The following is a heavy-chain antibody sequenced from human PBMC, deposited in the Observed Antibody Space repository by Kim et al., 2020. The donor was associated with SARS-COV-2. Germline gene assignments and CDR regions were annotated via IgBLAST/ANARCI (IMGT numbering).Heavy chain of an antibody. CDR1: GFTFSSYA. J-gene: IGHJ4*02. D-gene: IGHD3-16*01. Sequence: GGSLRLSCSASGFTFSSYAMHWVRQAPGKGLEYVSAISSNGGSTYYADSVKGRFTISRDNSKNTLYLQMSSLRAEDTAVYYCVKSARGGKASGCTFDYWGQGTLVTVSS. CDR3: VKSARGGKASGCTFDY. V-gene: IGHV3-64D*06. CDR2: ISSNGGST.